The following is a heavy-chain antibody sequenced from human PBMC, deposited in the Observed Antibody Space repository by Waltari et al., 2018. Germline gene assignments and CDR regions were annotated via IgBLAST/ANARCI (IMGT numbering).Heavy chain of an antibody. J-gene: IGHJ4*02. Sequence: QITLKESGPTLVKPTQTLTLTCTFSGFSLSTSGVGVGWIRQPPGKALEWLALIYLDDDKRYSPSLKSRLTITKDTAKNQVVLTMTNMDPVDTATYYCAHLLRSRITMVRGVIQSEGYFDYWGQGTLVTVSS. CDR3: AHLLRSRITMVRGVIQSEGYFDY. V-gene: IGHV2-5*02. D-gene: IGHD3-10*01. CDR1: GFSLSTSGVG. CDR2: IYLDDDK.